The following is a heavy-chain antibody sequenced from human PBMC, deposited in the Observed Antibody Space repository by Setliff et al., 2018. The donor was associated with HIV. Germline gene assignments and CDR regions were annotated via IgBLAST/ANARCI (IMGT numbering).Heavy chain of an antibody. J-gene: IGHJ3*01. Sequence: SETLSLTCAVSGYSLSSDYFWGWLRQPPGKGLEWIGSIYHSGSTNYNPSLKSRVTISVDTSKNQFSLKLSSVTAADTAVYYCARDDVGYNYAEAFDVWGQGTMVTVSS. CDR2: IYHSGST. CDR3: ARDDVGYNYAEAFDV. V-gene: IGHV4-38-2*02. D-gene: IGHD3-16*01. CDR1: GYSLSSDYF.